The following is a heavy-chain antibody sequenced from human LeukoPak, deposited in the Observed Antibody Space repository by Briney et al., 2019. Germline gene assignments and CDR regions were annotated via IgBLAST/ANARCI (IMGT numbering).Heavy chain of an antibody. CDR2: TDTSGNYI. V-gene: IGHV3-21*01. D-gene: IGHD3-10*01. Sequence: GGSLRLSCAASGFTFSYAWMTWVRQAPGKGLEWVSFTDTSGNYIYYGDSVKGRFTISRDNAKNLVFLQMNGLRAEDTAVYYCARGRSITLLRGVAMSDGFDIWGQGAMVAVSS. CDR3: ARGRSITLLRGVAMSDGFDI. J-gene: IGHJ3*02. CDR1: GFTFSYAW.